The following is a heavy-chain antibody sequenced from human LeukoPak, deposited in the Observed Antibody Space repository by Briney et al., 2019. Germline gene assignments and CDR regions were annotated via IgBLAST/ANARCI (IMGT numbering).Heavy chain of an antibody. CDR3: AKGGGGWLQVMSLDY. Sequence: PGGSLRLSCAASGFTFSSYAMSWVRQAPGKGLEWVSAISGSGGSTYYADSVKGRFTISRDNSKNTLYLQMNSLRAEDTAVYYCAKGGGGWLQVMSLDYWGQGTLVTVSS. V-gene: IGHV3-23*01. CDR1: GFTFSSYA. J-gene: IGHJ4*02. D-gene: IGHD5-24*01. CDR2: ISGSGGST.